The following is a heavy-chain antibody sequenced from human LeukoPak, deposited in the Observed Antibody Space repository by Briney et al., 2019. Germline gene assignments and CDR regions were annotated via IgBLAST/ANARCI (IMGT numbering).Heavy chain of an antibody. CDR3: AVWELMNWFDP. CDR1: GFTFSSHN. D-gene: IGHD1-26*01. V-gene: IGHV3-21*01. J-gene: IGHJ5*02. CDR2: ISTSSSYI. Sequence: PGGSLRLSCAASGFTFSSHNMNWVRQAPGKGLEWVSSISTSSSYIYYADSVKGRFTISRDNAKNSLYLQMNSLRAEDTAVYYCAVWELMNWFDPWGQGTLVTVSS.